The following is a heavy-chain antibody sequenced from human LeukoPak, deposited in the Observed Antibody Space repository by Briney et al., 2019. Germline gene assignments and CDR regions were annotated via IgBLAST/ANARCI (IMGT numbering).Heavy chain of an antibody. CDR1: GYSFTSYW. V-gene: IGHV5-51*01. Sequence: PGESLKISCKGPGYSFTSYWIGWVRQMSGKGLEWMGIIYPGDSDTRYSPSFQGQVTISADKSISTAYLQWSSLKASDTAMYYCATGTQTTYYYYYLGMDVWGQGTTVTVSS. CDR2: IYPGDSDT. CDR3: ATGTQTTYYYYYLGMDV. D-gene: IGHD1-14*01. J-gene: IGHJ6*02.